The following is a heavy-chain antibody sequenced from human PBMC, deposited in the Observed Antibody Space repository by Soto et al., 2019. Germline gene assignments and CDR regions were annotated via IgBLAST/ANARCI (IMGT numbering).Heavy chain of an antibody. Sequence: EVQLLESGEGLVQPGGSLKLSCAASGFTFSSYAMSWVRQAPGKGLEWVSGIGGSGGNTYYADSVKGRFTISRDNSKNKLFLQMNSLRAEDTAEYYCAKVVRYFDTPYGMDVCGQGTTVTVSS. CDR3: AKVVRYFDTPYGMDV. CDR2: IGGSGGNT. D-gene: IGHD3-9*01. J-gene: IGHJ6*02. V-gene: IGHV3-23*01. CDR1: GFTFSSYA.